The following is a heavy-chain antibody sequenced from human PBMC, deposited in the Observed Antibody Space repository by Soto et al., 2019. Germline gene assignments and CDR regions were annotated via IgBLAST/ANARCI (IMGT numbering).Heavy chain of an antibody. CDR1: GFNFDDYY. D-gene: IGHD3-10*01. V-gene: IGHV3-11*01. CDR3: SRDAWGGP. Sequence: LRLSCAASGFNFDDYYMSWIRQAPGKGLEWVADINSDGTTTHYADSAKGRFTISRDNAKKSVYLQMISLRVDDTAVYYCSRDAWGGPSGQGTMVTVSS. CDR2: INSDGTTT. J-gene: IGHJ5*02.